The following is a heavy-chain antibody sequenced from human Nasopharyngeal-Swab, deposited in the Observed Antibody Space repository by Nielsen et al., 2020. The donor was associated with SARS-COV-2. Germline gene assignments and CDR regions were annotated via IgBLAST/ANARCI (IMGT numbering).Heavy chain of an antibody. CDR2: IYSGGST. V-gene: IGHV3-53*01. J-gene: IGHJ3*02. D-gene: IGHD5-24*01. Sequence: WIRQPPGKGLEWVSVIYSGGSTYYADSVKGRFTISRGNSKNTLYLQMNSLRAEDTAVYYCARSRGRDGYNYAFDIWGQGTMVTVSS. CDR3: ARSRGRDGYNYAFDI.